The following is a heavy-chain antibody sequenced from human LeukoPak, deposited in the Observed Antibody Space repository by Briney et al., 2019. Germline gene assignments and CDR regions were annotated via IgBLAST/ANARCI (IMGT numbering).Heavy chain of an antibody. CDR2: INAGNGNT. Sequence: ASVKVSCKASGYTFTSYATHWVRQAPGQRREGLGWINAGNGNTKYSQKFQGRVTITRDTSASTAYMELSSLRSEDTAVYYCARDQAAALYYFDYWGQGTLVTVS. J-gene: IGHJ4*02. V-gene: IGHV1-3*01. D-gene: IGHD2-15*01. CDR3: ARDQAAALYYFDY. CDR1: GYTFTSYA.